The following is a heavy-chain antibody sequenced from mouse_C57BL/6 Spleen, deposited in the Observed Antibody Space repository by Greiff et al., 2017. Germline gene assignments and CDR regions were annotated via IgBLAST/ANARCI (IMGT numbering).Heavy chain of an antibody. CDR1: GFTFSSYT. D-gene: IGHD1-1*01. CDR2: ISGGGGNT. CDR3: ARHDYGSSYVAY. J-gene: IGHJ3*01. V-gene: IGHV5-9*01. Sequence: EVKLEESGGGLVKPGGSLKLSCAASGFTFSSYTMSWVRQTPEKRLEWVATISGGGGNTYYPDSVKGRFTISRDNAKNTLYLQMSSLRSEDTALYYCARHDYGSSYVAYWGQGTLVTVSA.